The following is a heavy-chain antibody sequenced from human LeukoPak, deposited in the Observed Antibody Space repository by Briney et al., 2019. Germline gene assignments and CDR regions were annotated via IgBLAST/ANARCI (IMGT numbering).Heavy chain of an antibody. CDR2: VFDSGST. J-gene: IGHJ6*03. Sequence: SETLSLTCSVSGASFSTNYLSWIRQPPGRGLEWIGYVFDSGSTNYNPSLKSRVTISVDTSTKQFSLRLSSVTAADTAVYYCARLYQQSKWEYYYYYMDVWGKGTAVTVSS. CDR1: GASFSTNY. D-gene: IGHD1-26*01. V-gene: IGHV4-59*01. CDR3: ARLYQQSKWEYYYYYMDV.